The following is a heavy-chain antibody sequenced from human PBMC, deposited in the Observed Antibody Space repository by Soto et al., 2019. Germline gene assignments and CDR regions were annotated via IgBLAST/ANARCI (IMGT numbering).Heavy chain of an antibody. D-gene: IGHD3-10*01. CDR2: VHHSWGS. Sequence: QVQLQESGPGLVKPSETMSLSCTVSGGSISSYYWSWFRQSPGKRMEWIGYVHHSWGSSYNPSLQSRVAISLDTAKSQFSLKLTSVTATARAGYYWAGQGFGPLHGLVDVWGQGPRVTVSS. V-gene: IGHV4-59*08. CDR3: AGQGFGPLHGLVDV. CDR1: GGSISSYY. J-gene: IGHJ6*01.